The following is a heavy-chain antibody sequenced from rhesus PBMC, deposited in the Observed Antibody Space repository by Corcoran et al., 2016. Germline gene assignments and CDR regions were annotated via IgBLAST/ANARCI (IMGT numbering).Heavy chain of an antibody. V-gene: IGHV4S10*01. Sequence: QVQLQESGPGVVKPSETLSLTCALSGGSIRRSYRWSWMRKPQGKGLDWIGYVYGSSTSTNYTPSLTSRVTISKDTSKNQFPLNLSSVTAADTAVFYCARVAVTYWYFDLWGPGTPITISS. CDR1: GGSIRRSYR. D-gene: IGHD4-23*01. CDR3: ARVAVTYWYFDL. J-gene: IGHJ2*01. CDR2: VYGSSTST.